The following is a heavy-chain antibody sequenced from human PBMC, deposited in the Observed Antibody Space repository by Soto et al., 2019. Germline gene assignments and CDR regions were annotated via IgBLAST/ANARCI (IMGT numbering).Heavy chain of an antibody. V-gene: IGHV3-7*03. Sequence: GGSLRLSCAASGFTFSSYWMSWVRQAPGKGLEWVANIKQDGSEKYYVDSVKGRFTTSRDNAKNSLYLQMNSLRAEDTAVYYCARGIVTDDFWSGSHFDYWGQGTLVTVSS. J-gene: IGHJ4*02. D-gene: IGHD3-3*01. CDR1: GFTFSSYW. CDR3: ARGIVTDDFWSGSHFDY. CDR2: IKQDGSEK.